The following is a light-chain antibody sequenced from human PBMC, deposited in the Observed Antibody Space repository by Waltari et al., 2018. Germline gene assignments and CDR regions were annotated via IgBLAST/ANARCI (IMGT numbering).Light chain of an antibody. CDR3: YSTDGSGNERV. Sequence: SYELTQPPSVSVSPGQTARNTCSGSALPRKYAFWYQQKSGQAPVLVMSADSKRPPGVPDRFAGSGSGTIATLAISGAQAEDEADYYCYSTDGSGNERVFGGGTKLTV. CDR2: ADS. V-gene: IGLV3-10*01. J-gene: IGLJ2*01. CDR1: ALPRKY.